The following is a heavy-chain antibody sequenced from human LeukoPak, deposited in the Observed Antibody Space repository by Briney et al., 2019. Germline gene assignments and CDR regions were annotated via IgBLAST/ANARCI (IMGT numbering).Heavy chain of an antibody. V-gene: IGHV4-4*07. Sequence: SETLSFTCTVSGGSISSYYWSWIRQPAGNGLEWIGRIYTSGSTNYNPSLKSRVTMSVDTSKNQFSLKLSSVTAADTAVYYCAREVTTANWLDPWGQGTLVTVSS. CDR3: AREVTTANWLDP. J-gene: IGHJ5*02. CDR2: IYTSGST. D-gene: IGHD4-17*01. CDR1: GGSISSYY.